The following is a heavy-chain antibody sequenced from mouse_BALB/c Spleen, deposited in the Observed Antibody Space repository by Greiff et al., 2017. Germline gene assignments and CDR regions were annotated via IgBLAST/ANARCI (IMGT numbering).Heavy chain of an antibody. CDR2: IWTGGGT. CDR1: GFSLTSYD. CDR3: VRVQYDGYYAMDY. J-gene: IGHJ4*01. Sequence: QVQLQQSGPGLVAPSQSLSITCTVSGFSLTSYDISWIRQPPGKGLEWLGVIWTGGGTNYNSAFMSRLSISKDNSKSQVFLKMNSLQTDDTAIYYCVRVQYDGYYAMDYWGQGTSVTVSS. V-gene: IGHV2-9-2*01. D-gene: IGHD2-3*01.